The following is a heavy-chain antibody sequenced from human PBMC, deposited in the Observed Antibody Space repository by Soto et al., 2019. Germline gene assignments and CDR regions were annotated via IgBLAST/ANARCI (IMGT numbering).Heavy chain of an antibody. J-gene: IGHJ6*02. CDR1: GFTFSTYG. CDR2: ISYDGTNK. D-gene: IGHD4-17*01. CDR3: SKDLQAYGDYNYYCYGMDV. V-gene: IGHV3-30*18. Sequence: QVQLVESGGGEVQPGRSLTISCAASGFTFSTYGMHWVRQTPGQGLEWVAVISYDGTNKFYSDSVKGRFTISRDNFKNTLTLQLNSLRAEDTAVYSCSKDLQAYGDYNYYCYGMDVWGLGSRVTVYS.